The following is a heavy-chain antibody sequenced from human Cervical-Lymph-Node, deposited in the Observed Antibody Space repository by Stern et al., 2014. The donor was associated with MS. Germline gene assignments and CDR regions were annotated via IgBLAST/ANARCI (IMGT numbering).Heavy chain of an antibody. CDR3: ARETYSSIIYYYYYGMDV. J-gene: IGHJ6*02. CDR2: INPSGGST. CDR1: GYTFTSYY. Sequence: QVQLVQSGAEVKKPGASVKVSCKASGYTFTSYYMHWVRQAPGQGLEWMGIINPSGGSTSYAQKFQGRVTMTRDTSTSTVYMELSSLRSEDTAVYYCARETYSSIIYYYYYGMDVWGQGTTVTVSS. D-gene: IGHD6-19*01. V-gene: IGHV1-46*03.